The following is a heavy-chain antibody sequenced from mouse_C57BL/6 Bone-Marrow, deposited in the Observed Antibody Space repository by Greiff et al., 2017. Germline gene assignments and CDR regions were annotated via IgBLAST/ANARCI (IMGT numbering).Heavy chain of an antibody. CDR3: TRADYYGSSPFDY. Sequence: EVQRVESGAGLVKPGGSLKLSCAASGFTFSSYAMSWVRQTPEKRLEWVAYISSGGDYIYYADTVKGRFTISRDNARNTLYLQMNSLKSEDTAMYYCTRADYYGSSPFDYWGQGTTLTVSS. V-gene: IGHV5-9-1*02. CDR2: ISSGGDYI. CDR1: GFTFSSYA. D-gene: IGHD1-1*01. J-gene: IGHJ2*01.